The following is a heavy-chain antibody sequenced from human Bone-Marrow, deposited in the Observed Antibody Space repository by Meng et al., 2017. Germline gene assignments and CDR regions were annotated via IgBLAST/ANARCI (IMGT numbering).Heavy chain of an antibody. V-gene: IGHV3-23*01. Sequence: GESLKISCAASGFTFRNYAMSWVRQAPGKGLQWVSGVSDNGDSTYYADSVKGRFTISRDNSKNTLYLQMNSLRAEDTAVYYCASIAAAGTQINYYYYYGMDVWGQGTTVTVSS. CDR1: GFTFRNYA. CDR2: VSDNGDST. D-gene: IGHD6-13*01. J-gene: IGHJ6*02. CDR3: ASIAAAGTQINYYYYYGMDV.